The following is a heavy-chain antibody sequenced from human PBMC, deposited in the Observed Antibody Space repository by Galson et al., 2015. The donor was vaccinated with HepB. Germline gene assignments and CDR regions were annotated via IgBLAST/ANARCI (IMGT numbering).Heavy chain of an antibody. CDR1: GFTFSSYA. D-gene: IGHD4-23*01. J-gene: IGHJ4*02. CDR2: ISGSGGST. Sequence: SLRLSCAASGFTFSSYAMSWVRQAPGKGLEWVSAISGSGGSTYYTDSVKGRFTISRDNSKNTLYLQMNSLRAEDTAVYYCAKDRAGRVYGGVFDYWGQGTLVTVSS. CDR3: AKDRAGRVYGGVFDY. V-gene: IGHV3-23*01.